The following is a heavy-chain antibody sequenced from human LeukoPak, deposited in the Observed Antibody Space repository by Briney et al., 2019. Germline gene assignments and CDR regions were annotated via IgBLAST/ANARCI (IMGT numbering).Heavy chain of an antibody. CDR3: ARGARFRSYGSGTYYTSLPFDP. CDR2: INTGNGNT. D-gene: IGHD3-10*01. Sequence: VASVKVSCKASGGTFSSYTMHWVRQAPGQRLEWMGWINTGNGNTKYSQEFQGRVTITRDTSASTAYMELSSLTSEDMAVYYCARGARFRSYGSGTYYTSLPFDPWGQGTLVTVSS. CDR1: GGTFSSYT. J-gene: IGHJ5*02. V-gene: IGHV1-3*03.